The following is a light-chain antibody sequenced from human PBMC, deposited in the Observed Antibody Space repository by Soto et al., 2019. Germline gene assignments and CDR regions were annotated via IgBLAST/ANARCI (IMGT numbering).Light chain of an antibody. CDR2: EVS. J-gene: IGLJ3*02. V-gene: IGLV2-14*01. CDR1: SSDVGGYNY. Sequence: QSALTQPASVSGSPGQTITISCTGTSSDVGGYNYVSWYQQHPGKAPKLMIYEVSNRPSGVSNRFSGSKSGNTASLTISGLQAEEEADYCRISYTSRSTRVFGGGTKLTVL. CDR3: ISYTSRSTRV.